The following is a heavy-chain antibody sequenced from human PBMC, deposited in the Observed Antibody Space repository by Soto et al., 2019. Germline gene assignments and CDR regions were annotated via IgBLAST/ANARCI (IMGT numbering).Heavy chain of an antibody. D-gene: IGHD6-19*01. J-gene: IGHJ4*02. CDR1: GGSISSGGYY. V-gene: IGHV4-31*03. CDR2: IYYSGST. Sequence: SETLSLTCTVSGGSISSGGYYWSWIRQHPGKGLEWIGYIYYSGSTYYNPSLKSRVTISVDTSKNQSSLKLSSVTAADTAVYYCARVQWLVDFPHYYFDYWGQGTLVTVSS. CDR3: ARVQWLVDFPHYYFDY.